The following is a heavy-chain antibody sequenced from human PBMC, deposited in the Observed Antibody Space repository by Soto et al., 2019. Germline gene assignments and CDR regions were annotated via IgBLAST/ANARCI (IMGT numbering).Heavy chain of an antibody. V-gene: IGHV1-69*06. J-gene: IGHJ3*02. Sequence: ASVKVSCKVSGVTFNIRWVRQAPGQGLEWMGGIIPVIDTANYARKFQGRVVISADRATNIVYMEMMSLTLEDTAVYYCARGSGADAFDIWGQGTMVTVSS. CDR3: ARGSGADAFDI. D-gene: IGHD7-27*01. CDR1: GVTFN. CDR2: IIPVIDTA.